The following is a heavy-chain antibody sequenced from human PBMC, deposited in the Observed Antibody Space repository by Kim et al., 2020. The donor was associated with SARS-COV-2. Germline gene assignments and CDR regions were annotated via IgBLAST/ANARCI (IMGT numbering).Heavy chain of an antibody. J-gene: IGHJ4*02. D-gene: IGHD3-10*01. CDR3: AKVRSKGSFNQGVDY. Sequence: DSGKGRFTISRANSKNTLYLQMNSLRAEDTAVYYCAKVRSKGSFNQGVDYWGQGTLVTVSS. V-gene: IGHV3-33*06.